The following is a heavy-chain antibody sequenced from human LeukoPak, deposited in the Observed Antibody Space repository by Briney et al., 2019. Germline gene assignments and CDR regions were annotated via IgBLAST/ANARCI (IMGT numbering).Heavy chain of an antibody. J-gene: IGHJ6*02. D-gene: IGHD3-10*01. CDR1: GYTLTELS. V-gene: IGHV1-24*01. CDR3: ARGPYYYGSGSYLYYYYGMDV. CDR2: FDPEGGET. Sequence: ASVKVSCKVSGYTLTELSMHWVRQAPGKGLEWMGGFDPEGGETIYAQKFQGRVTMTEDTSTDTAYMELSSLRSEDTAVYYCARGPYYYGSGSYLYYYYGMDVWGQGTTVTVSS.